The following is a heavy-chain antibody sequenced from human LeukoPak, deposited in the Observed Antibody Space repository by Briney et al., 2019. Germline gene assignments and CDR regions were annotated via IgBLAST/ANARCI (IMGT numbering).Heavy chain of an antibody. Sequence: SETLSLTCTVSGGSISSYYWSWIRQPAGKGLEWIGRIYTSGSTNYNPSLKSRVTMSVDTSKNQFSLKLSSVTAADTAVYYCAREPSPPWSRGRFDPWGQGTLVTVPS. CDR1: GGSISSYY. V-gene: IGHV4-4*07. CDR3: AREPSPPWSRGRFDP. D-gene: IGHD3-16*01. CDR2: IYTSGST. J-gene: IGHJ5*02.